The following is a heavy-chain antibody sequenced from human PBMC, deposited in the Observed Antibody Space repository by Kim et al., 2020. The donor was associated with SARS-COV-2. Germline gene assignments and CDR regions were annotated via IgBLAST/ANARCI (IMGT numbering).Heavy chain of an antibody. Sequence: ASVKVSCKASGYTFTSYAMHWVRQAPGQRLGWMGWINAGNGNTKYSQKFQGRVTLTRDTSASTAYMELSSLRSEDTAVYYCARGLAAAGTWDWYFDLWGRGTLVTVSS. J-gene: IGHJ2*01. D-gene: IGHD6-13*01. CDR1: GYTFTSYA. V-gene: IGHV1-3*01. CDR3: ARGLAAAGTWDWYFDL. CDR2: INAGNGNT.